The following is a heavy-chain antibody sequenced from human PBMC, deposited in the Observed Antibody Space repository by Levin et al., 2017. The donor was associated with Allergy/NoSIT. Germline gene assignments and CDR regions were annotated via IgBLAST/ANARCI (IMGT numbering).Heavy chain of an antibody. CDR2: ISTTGST. J-gene: IGHJ4*02. CDR1: GGSISSDTFS. CDR3: ARDKTSGYDSELDY. D-gene: IGHD5-12*01. Sequence: PSETLSLTCTVSGGSISSDTFSWSWIRQPAGKGLEWIGRISTTGSTNYNPSLKSRVTISVDTSKHQFSLRLSSVTAADTAVYYCARDKTSGYDSELDYWGQGTLVTVSS. V-gene: IGHV4-61*02.